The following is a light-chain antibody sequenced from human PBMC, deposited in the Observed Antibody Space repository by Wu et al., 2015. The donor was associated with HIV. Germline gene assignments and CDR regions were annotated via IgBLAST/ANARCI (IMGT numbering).Light chain of an antibody. CDR2: DAS. CDR1: QSVSSY. CDR3: PQYGSSPLT. Sequence: PGERATLSCRASQSVSSYLAWYQQKPGQAPTLLIYDASNRATGIPARFSGSGSGTDFTLTISRLEPEDFAVYYCPQYGSSPLTFGGGTKVEIK. V-gene: IGKV3-20*01. J-gene: IGKJ4*01.